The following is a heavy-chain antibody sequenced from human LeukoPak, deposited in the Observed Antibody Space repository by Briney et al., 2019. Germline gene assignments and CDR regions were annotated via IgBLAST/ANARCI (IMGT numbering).Heavy chain of an antibody. J-gene: IGHJ3*02. CDR2: IIPIFGTP. CDR3: ARSLGYCSSTSCYPDAFDI. CDR1: GGTFSSYA. V-gene: IGHV1-69*05. Sequence: ASVKVSCKASGGTFSSYAISWVRQAPGQGLEWMGGIIPIFGTPNYAQKFQGRVTISTAASTGTAYMELSSLRSEDTAVYYCARSLGYCSSTSCYPDAFDIWGQGTMVTVSS. D-gene: IGHD2-2*01.